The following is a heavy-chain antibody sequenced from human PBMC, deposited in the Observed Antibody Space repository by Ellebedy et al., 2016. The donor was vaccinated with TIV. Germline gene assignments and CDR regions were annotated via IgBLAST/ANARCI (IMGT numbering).Heavy chain of an antibody. CDR3: ARRSSGYCVGVKCTTDFDY. Sequence: GESLKISXAASGFTFSNDWMHWVRQAPGKGLVWVSRINNDGTATTYADSVKGRFTISRDNTKNTLYLQMNSLRAEDTGVYYCARRSSGYCVGVKCTTDFDYWGQGSLVTVSS. V-gene: IGHV3-74*01. D-gene: IGHD2-2*03. CDR1: GFTFSNDW. J-gene: IGHJ4*02. CDR2: INNDGTAT.